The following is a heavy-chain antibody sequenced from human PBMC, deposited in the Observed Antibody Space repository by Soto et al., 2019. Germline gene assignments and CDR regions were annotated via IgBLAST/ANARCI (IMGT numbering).Heavy chain of an antibody. CDR2: IDPSDSDT. Sequence: PGESLKISCKASGYSFSSYWIGWVRQMPGKGLEWMGIIDPSDSDTRYSPSFQGQVIISADKSISTAYLQWSSLKASDTAMYYCAARVGSSPLYYYGVDVWGHGTTVTVSS. J-gene: IGHJ6*02. D-gene: IGHD3-10*01. V-gene: IGHV5-51*01. CDR1: GYSFSSYW. CDR3: AARVGSSPLYYYGVDV.